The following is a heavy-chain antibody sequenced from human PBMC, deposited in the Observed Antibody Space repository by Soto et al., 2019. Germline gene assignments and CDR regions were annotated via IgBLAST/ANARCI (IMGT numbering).Heavy chain of an antibody. CDR2: IFHSGST. J-gene: IGHJ4*02. D-gene: IGHD3-22*01. CDR3: ARDMFYYDSNYYYFRGPFDY. CDR1: GASVISTNW. Sequence: SETLSLTCAVSGASVISTNWWSWVRQPPGKGLEWIGEIFHSGSTNYNPSLKSRVTIPLDKSKNQFSLNLTSVTAADTAIYYCARDMFYYDSNYYYFRGPFDYWGQGTLVTVSS. V-gene: IGHV4-4*02.